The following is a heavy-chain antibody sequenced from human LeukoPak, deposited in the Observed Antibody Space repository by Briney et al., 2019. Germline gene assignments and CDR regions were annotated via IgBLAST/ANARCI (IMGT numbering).Heavy chain of an antibody. CDR1: GGSISGSTYY. J-gene: IGHJ4*02. CDR3: ASGRKSRDGYNFGH. CDR2: INHSGST. D-gene: IGHD5-24*01. Sequence: PSETLSLTCTVSGGSISGSTYYWAWIRQPPGKGLEWIGEINHSGSTNYNPSLKSRVTISVDTSKNQFSLKLSSVTAADTAVYYCASGRKSRDGYNFGHWGQGTLVTVSS. V-gene: IGHV4-39*07.